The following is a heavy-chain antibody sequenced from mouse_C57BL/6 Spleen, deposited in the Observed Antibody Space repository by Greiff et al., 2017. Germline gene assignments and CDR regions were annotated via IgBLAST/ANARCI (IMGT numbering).Heavy chain of an antibody. Sequence: QVQLQQSGAELMKPGASVKLSFKATGYTFTGYWIEWVKQRPGHGLEWIGEILPGSGSTNYNEKFKGKATFTADTSSNTAYMQLSSLTTEDSAIYYCARRGPITPVVDWYFDVWGTGTTVTVSS. D-gene: IGHD1-1*01. V-gene: IGHV1-9*01. J-gene: IGHJ1*03. CDR3: ARRGPITPVVDWYFDV. CDR2: ILPGSGST. CDR1: GYTFTGYW.